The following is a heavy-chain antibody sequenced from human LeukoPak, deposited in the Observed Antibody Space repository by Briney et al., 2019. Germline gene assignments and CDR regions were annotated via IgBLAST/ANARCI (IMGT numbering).Heavy chain of an antibody. CDR3: ASSYFYDGNRYFDY. Sequence: SETLSLTCNLSGDSLTSYYWNWIRQPPRKGLEWIGYIYYTGSTNSNPSLKSRLTISLDTSKKHFSLKLSSVTAADTAIYYCASSYFYDGNRYFDYWGQGALVTVSS. J-gene: IGHJ4*02. CDR1: GDSLTSYY. CDR2: IYYTGST. D-gene: IGHD3-22*01. V-gene: IGHV4-59*08.